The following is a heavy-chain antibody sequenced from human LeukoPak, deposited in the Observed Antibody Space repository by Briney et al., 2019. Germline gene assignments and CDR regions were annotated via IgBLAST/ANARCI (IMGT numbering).Heavy chain of an antibody. CDR1: GLTFRSYA. D-gene: IGHD1-1*01. CDR2: ISGSGGST. V-gene: IGHV3-23*01. Sequence: GGSLRLSCAASGLTFRSYAMSWVRQAPGKGLEWVSGISGSGGSTYYADSVKGRFTISRDNSKNTLYLQMNGLRAEDTAVYYCAKDGTDGSPDYFDYWGQGTLVTVSS. CDR3: AKDGTDGSPDYFDY. J-gene: IGHJ4*02.